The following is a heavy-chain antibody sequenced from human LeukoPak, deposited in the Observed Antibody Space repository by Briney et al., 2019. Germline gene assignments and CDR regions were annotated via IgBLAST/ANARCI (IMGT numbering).Heavy chain of an antibody. D-gene: IGHD6-19*01. CDR1: GFSLSTSGVG. CDR3: VHRGSGNAFNM. CDR2: IDWNDDK. V-gene: IGHV2-5*01. J-gene: IGHJ3*02. Sequence: SGPTLVKPTQTLTLTCTFTGFSLSTSGVGVDWIRQPPGKAPEWLAVIDWNDDKRYSPSLKSRVTGTTDTSKKQVVPTTPNMDCVDTATYYCVHRGSGNAFNMWGRGTMVTVSS.